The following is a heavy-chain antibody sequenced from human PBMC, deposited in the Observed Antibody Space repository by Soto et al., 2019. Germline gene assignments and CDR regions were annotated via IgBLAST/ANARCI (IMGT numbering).Heavy chain of an antibody. CDR2: ISSSSSYI. J-gene: IGHJ3*02. Sequence: EGPVTPSPSAPGSTLHSYCTNRVCHAHGKKLEWASSISSSSSYIYYADSVKGRFTISRDNANNSLYLQMNSLRAEDTAVYYCARFPAIAARYWGRGAFDIWGQGTMVIV. CDR1: GSTLHSYC. CDR3: ARFPAIAARYWGRGAFDI. D-gene: IGHD6-6*01. V-gene: IGHV3-21*01.